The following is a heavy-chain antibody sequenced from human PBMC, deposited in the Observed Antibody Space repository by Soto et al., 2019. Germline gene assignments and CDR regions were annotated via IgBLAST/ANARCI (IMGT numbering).Heavy chain of an antibody. CDR1: GFTFSNYF. Sequence: QPGGSLRLSCAASGFTFSNYFMHWVRQAPGKGLVWVSRINDDGSTTHYADSVKGRFTVSRDNAKNTVYLLMNNLRSEDTAVYYCARDKSGPADYWGQGTLVTVSS. CDR3: ARDKSGPADY. V-gene: IGHV3-74*01. J-gene: IGHJ4*02. CDR2: INDDGSTT. D-gene: IGHD5-12*01.